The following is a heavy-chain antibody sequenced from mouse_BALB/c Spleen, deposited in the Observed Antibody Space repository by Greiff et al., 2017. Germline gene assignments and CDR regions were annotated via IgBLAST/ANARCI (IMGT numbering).Heavy chain of an antibody. D-gene: IGHD2-13*01. CDR2: ISYSGST. CDR1: GYSITSDYA. V-gene: IGHV3-2*02. Sequence: EVQLQESGPGLVKPSQSLSLTCTVTGYSITSDYAWNWIRQFPGNKLEWMGYISYSGSTRYNPSLKSRISITRDTSKNLFFLQLNSVTTEDTATYDCASQCYGDLPWFAYWGQGTLVTVSA. J-gene: IGHJ3*01. CDR3: ASQCYGDLPWFAY.